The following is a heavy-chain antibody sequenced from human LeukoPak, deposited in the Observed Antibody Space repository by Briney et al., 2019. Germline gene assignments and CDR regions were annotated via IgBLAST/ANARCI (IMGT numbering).Heavy chain of an antibody. D-gene: IGHD6-6*01. V-gene: IGHV4-34*01. CDR3: AREARLDYYYYYMDV. CDR1: GGSFSGYY. Sequence: SETLSLTCAVYGGSFSGYYWSWIRQPPGKGLEWIGEINHSGSTNYNPSLKSRVTISVDTSKNQFSLKLSSVTAADTAVYYCAREARLDYYYYYMDVWGKGTTVTVSS. J-gene: IGHJ6*03. CDR2: INHSGST.